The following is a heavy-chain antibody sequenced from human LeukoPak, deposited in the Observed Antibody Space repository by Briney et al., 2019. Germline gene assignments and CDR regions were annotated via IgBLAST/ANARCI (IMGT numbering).Heavy chain of an antibody. J-gene: IGHJ4*02. CDR3: ARRGAYYGNFDY. V-gene: IGHV4-59*08. Sequence: SETLSLTCTVSGRSISSYYWSWTRHPPGKGLEWIGYIYYSGSTNYNPSLKSRVTISVDTSKNQFSLKLSSVTAADTAVYYCARRGAYYGNFDYWGQGTLVTVSS. CDR1: GRSISSYY. D-gene: IGHD1-26*01. CDR2: IYYSGST.